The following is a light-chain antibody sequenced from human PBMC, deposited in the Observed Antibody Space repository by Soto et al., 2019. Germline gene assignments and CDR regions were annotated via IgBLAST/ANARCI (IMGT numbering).Light chain of an antibody. CDR2: VGTGGIVG. Sequence: QSVLTQPPSASASLGASVTLTCTLSSGYSNYKVDWYQQRPGKGPRFVMRVGTGGIVGSKGDGIPDRFSVLGSGLNRYLTIKNFQEEDESDYHCGADHGSGSNFVYVFGTGTKVTVL. CDR3: GADHGSGSNFVYV. CDR1: SGYSNYK. J-gene: IGLJ1*01. V-gene: IGLV9-49*01.